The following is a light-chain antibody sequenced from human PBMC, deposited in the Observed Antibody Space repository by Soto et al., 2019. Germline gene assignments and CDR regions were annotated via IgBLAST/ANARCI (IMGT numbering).Light chain of an antibody. CDR3: QQYGNSPVT. Sequence: EIVLTQSPATLSLSPGDRATLSCGASQSVASNSLAWYQERHGLAPRLLIYDSFSRAAGVTGRFSGSGSGTYFSVTISRLEPADFPVYFWQQYGNSPVTFGGGRRVESK. J-gene: IGKJ4*01. CDR2: DSF. V-gene: IGKV3D-20*01. CDR1: QSVASNS.